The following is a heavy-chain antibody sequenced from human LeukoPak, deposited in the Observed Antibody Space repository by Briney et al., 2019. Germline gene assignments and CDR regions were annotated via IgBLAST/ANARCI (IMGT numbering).Heavy chain of an antibody. CDR3: AKQRGWALFGMDV. Sequence: GGSLRLSCAASGFTFSSYSMNWVRQAPGKGLEWVSYISSSSSTMYYADSVKGRFTISRDNSKNTLYLQMNSLRAEDTAVYYCAKQRGWALFGMDVWGQGTTVTVSS. J-gene: IGHJ6*02. V-gene: IGHV3-48*01. CDR1: GFTFSSYS. CDR2: ISSSSSTM. D-gene: IGHD1/OR15-1a*01.